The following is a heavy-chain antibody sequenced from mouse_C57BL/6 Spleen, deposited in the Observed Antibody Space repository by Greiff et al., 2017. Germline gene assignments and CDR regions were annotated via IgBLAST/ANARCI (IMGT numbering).Heavy chain of an antibody. CDR1: GYTFTSYW. CDR2: IDPSDSYT. D-gene: IGHD2-4*01. Sequence: QVHVKQPGAELVKPGASVKLSCKASGYTFTSYWMQWVKQRPGQGLEWIGEIDPSDSYTNYNQKFKGKATLTVDTSSSTAYMQLSSLTSEDSAVYYCARRGIYYDYDGVDYWGQGTTLTVSS. V-gene: IGHV1-50*01. CDR3: ARRGIYYDYDGVDY. J-gene: IGHJ2*01.